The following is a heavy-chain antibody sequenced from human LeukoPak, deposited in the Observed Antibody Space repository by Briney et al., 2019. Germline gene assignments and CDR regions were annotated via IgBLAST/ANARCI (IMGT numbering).Heavy chain of an antibody. V-gene: IGHV1-46*01. Sequence: ASVKVSCKASGYTFTIYFIHWVRQASGRGLEWMGVINPSGDTTTYAQGFEGRLTMTRDTSTSTVYMDLNSLTFDDTAVYYCARDKRGSLDHWGQGTLVAVSS. D-gene: IGHD3-10*01. J-gene: IGHJ4*02. CDR3: ARDKRGSLDH. CDR2: INPSGDTT. CDR1: GYTFTIYF.